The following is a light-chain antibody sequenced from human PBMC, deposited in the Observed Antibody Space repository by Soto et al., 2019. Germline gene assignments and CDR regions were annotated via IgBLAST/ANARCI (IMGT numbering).Light chain of an antibody. J-gene: IGKJ4*01. CDR1: QGISSY. CDR2: AAS. Sequence: DIQLTQSPSFLSASVGDRVTITCRASQGISSYLAWYQQKPGKAPKLLFYAASTLQSGVPSRFSGSGSGTEFTLTISSLQPEDFATYYCQQLNSYPPTFGGGTKVDIK. CDR3: QQLNSYPPT. V-gene: IGKV1-9*01.